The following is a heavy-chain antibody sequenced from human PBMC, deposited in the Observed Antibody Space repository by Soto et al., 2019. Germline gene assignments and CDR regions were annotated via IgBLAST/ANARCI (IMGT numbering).Heavy chain of an antibody. V-gene: IGHV3-30*18. CDR3: AKDHGYSSGWANDAFDI. CDR1: GFTFSSYG. D-gene: IGHD6-19*01. Sequence: GWSLRLSCAASGFTFSSYGMHWVRQAPGKGLEWVAVISYDGSNKYYADSVKGRFTISRDNSKNTLYLQMNSLRAEDTAVYYCAKDHGYSSGWANDAFDIWGQGTMVTVSS. J-gene: IGHJ3*02. CDR2: ISYDGSNK.